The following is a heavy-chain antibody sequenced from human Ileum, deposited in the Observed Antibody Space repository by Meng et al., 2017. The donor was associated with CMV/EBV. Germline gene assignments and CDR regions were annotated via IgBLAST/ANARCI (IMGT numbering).Heavy chain of an antibody. CDR1: GAPISSGSHS. Sequence: RLQESGPGLVKPAETLSLTCTASGAPISSGSHSWAWFRQPPGKRLEWIGSMYFSGIADYNPSLKSRVTISLHATQKQFSLRLTSVTAADSAVYFCARDLTNKWFYYWGQGTLVTVSS. J-gene: IGHJ4*02. CDR3: ARDLTNKWFYY. D-gene: IGHD1-26*01. CDR2: MYFSGIA. V-gene: IGHV4-39*07.